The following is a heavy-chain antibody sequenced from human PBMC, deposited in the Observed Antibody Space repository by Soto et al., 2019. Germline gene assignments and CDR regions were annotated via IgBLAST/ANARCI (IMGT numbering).Heavy chain of an antibody. D-gene: IGHD6-6*01. V-gene: IGHV3-33*01. Sequence: QVQLVESGGGVVQPGRSLRLSCAASGFTFSSYGMHWVRQAPGKGLEWVAVIWYDGSIKYYADSVAGRFTISRDNSKNTLYLQMKSLRAEDTAVYSCAREHFESSSSPYYFDYWGQGTLVTVSS. J-gene: IGHJ4*02. CDR1: GFTFSSYG. CDR2: IWYDGSIK. CDR3: AREHFESSSSPYYFDY.